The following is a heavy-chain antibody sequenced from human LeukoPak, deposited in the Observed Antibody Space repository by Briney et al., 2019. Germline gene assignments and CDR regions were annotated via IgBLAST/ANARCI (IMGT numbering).Heavy chain of an antibody. Sequence: GGSLRLSCVASGFSFSSYAMHWVRQAPGKGLEWVAVVSHDGTYEYYADSVKGRLSISRDISKNTLYLQMNSLRAEDTAVYYCAKGPQSTYYYYMDVWGKGTTVTVSS. CDR2: VSHDGTYE. V-gene: IGHV3-30*04. CDR3: AKGPQSTYYYYMDV. J-gene: IGHJ6*03. CDR1: GFSFSSYA. D-gene: IGHD2-2*01.